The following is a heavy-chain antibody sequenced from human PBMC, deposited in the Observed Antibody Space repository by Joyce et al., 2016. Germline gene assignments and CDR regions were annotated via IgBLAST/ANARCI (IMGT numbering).Heavy chain of an antibody. Sequence: EVQLVESGGGLVQPGGSLRLSCAASGFTFSSYSMNWVRQAPGKGLEWVSYISYSRSTIYYADSVKVRFTISRDNAKNSLYLQMNSLRDEDTAVYYCARALWFGELFYFDYWGQGTLVTVSS. CDR1: GFTFSSYS. CDR3: ARALWFGELFYFDY. J-gene: IGHJ4*02. CDR2: ISYSRSTI. V-gene: IGHV3-48*02. D-gene: IGHD3-10*01.